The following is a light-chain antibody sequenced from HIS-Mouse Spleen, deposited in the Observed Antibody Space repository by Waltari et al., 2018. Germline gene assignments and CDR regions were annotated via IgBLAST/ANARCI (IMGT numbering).Light chain of an antibody. CDR1: SSDVGSSNL. V-gene: IGLV2-23*03. J-gene: IGLJ2*01. CDR3: CSYAGSSTFEV. Sequence: QSALTQPASVSGSPGQSITISCTGTSSDVGSSNLVSWYQQHPGKAPNLMIYEGSKRPSGVSNRFSGSKSGNTASLTISGLQAEDEADYYCCSYAGSSTFEVFGGGTKLTVL. CDR2: EGS.